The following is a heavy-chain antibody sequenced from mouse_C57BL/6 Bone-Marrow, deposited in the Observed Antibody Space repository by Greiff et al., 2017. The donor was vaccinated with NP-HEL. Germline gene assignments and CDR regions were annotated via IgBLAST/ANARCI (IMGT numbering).Heavy chain of an antibody. J-gene: IGHJ2*01. CDR3: ARRVRRYFDY. Sequence: VQLQQSGAELVKPGASVKLSCKASGYTFTSYWMQWVKQRPGQGLEWIGEIDPSDSYTNYNQKFKGKATLTVDTSSSTAYMQLSSLTSEDSAVYYCARRVRRYFDYWGQGTTLTVSS. CDR1: GYTFTSYW. CDR2: IDPSDSYT. V-gene: IGHV1-50*01.